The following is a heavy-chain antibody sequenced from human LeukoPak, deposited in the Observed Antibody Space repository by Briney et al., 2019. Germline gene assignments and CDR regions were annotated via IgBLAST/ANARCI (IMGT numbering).Heavy chain of an antibody. V-gene: IGHV3-9*01. Sequence: GRSLRLSCAASGFTFDDYAMHWVRQAPGKGLEWVSGISWNSGSIGYADSVKGRFTISRDNAKNSLYLQMSSLRAEDTALYYCAKDSYAHITMVRGVIINGEGSSFDYWGQGTLVTVSS. CDR2: ISWNSGSI. J-gene: IGHJ4*02. D-gene: IGHD3-10*01. CDR1: GFTFDDYA. CDR3: AKDSYAHITMVRGVIINGEGSSFDY.